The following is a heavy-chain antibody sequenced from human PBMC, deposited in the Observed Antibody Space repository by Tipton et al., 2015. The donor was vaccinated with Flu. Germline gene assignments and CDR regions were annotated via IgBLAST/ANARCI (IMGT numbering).Heavy chain of an antibody. CDR1: AFTFGDYA. Sequence: SLRLSCTASAFTFGDYAMSWVRQAPGKGLEWVGFIRSKAYGGTTEYAASVKGRFTISRDDSKSIAYLQMNSLKTEDTAVYYCTRGPQWLRYFDPKGSYYYYGMDVWGQGTTVTVSS. V-gene: IGHV3-49*04. CDR2: IRSKAYGGTT. J-gene: IGHJ6*02. D-gene: IGHD3-9*01. CDR3: TRGPQWLRYFDPKGSYYYYGMDV.